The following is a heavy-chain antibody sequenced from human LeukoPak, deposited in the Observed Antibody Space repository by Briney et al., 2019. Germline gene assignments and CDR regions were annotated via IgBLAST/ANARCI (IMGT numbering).Heavy chain of an antibody. V-gene: IGHV4-39*01. Sequence: SETLSLTCTVSGGSISSSSYYWGWIRQPPGKGLEWIGSIYYSGSTYYNPSLKSRVTISVDTSKNQFSLKLSSVTAADTAVYYCARRPITMIVVDPDYFDYWGQGTLVTVSS. D-gene: IGHD3-22*01. CDR3: ARRPITMIVVDPDYFDY. J-gene: IGHJ4*02. CDR1: GGSISSSSYY. CDR2: IYYSGST.